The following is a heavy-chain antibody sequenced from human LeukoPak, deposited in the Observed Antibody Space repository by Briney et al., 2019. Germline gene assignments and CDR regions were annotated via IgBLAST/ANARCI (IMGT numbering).Heavy chain of an antibody. CDR3: ARDGGATNIVLMVYYDY. CDR2: IVVGSGNT. D-gene: IGHD2-8*01. Sequence: SVKVSCKASGFTFTSSAVQWVRQARGQRLEWIGWIVVGSGNTNYAQKFQGRVTMTRDTSTSTVYMELSSLRAEDTAVYYCARDGGATNIVLMVYYDYWGQGTLVTVSS. CDR1: GFTFTSSA. V-gene: IGHV1-58*01. J-gene: IGHJ4*02.